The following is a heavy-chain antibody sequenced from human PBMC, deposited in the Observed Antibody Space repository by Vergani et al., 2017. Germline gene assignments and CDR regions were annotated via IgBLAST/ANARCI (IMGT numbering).Heavy chain of an antibody. Sequence: EVQLLESGGGLVQPGGSLRLSCAASGFTFSSYAMSWVRQAPGQGLEWVSAIRGSGGSTYYADSVKGRFTISRDNSKNTLYLQMNSLRAEDTAVYYCAKAGIAAAGPYYYDYYYMDVWGKGTTVTGSS. V-gene: IGHV3-23*01. CDR3: AKAGIAAAGPYYYDYYYMDV. CDR1: GFTFSSYA. CDR2: IRGSGGST. D-gene: IGHD6-13*01. J-gene: IGHJ6*03.